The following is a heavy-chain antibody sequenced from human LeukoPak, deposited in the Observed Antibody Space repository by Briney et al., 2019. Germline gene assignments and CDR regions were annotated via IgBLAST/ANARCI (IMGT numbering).Heavy chain of an antibody. Sequence: PGGSLRLSCAASGFTFSSYNMNWVRQAPGKGLEWVSSLSSTSRYYADSVKGRFTISRDNAKNSLYLQMSSLRAEDTAVYYCARPYSSGWRRGKYFQHWGQGTLVTVSS. CDR1: GFTFSSYN. CDR3: ARPYSSGWRRGKYFQH. J-gene: IGHJ1*01. CDR2: LSSTSR. D-gene: IGHD6-19*01. V-gene: IGHV3-21*06.